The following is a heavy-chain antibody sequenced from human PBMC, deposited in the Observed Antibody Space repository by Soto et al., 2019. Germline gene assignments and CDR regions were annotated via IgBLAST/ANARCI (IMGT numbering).Heavy chain of an antibody. CDR1: GGSFTSNNW. D-gene: IGHD1-7*01. Sequence: LSLTCAVSGGSFTSNNWWTWVRQPPGHGLERIGEVDRTGSTNYNPSLKSRVTISLDKSDNQFSRNVASLTAADTAVYYCASRDPGTSVDYWGQGTLVTVSS. J-gene: IGHJ4*02. V-gene: IGHV4-4*02. CDR2: VDRTGST. CDR3: ASRDPGTSVDY.